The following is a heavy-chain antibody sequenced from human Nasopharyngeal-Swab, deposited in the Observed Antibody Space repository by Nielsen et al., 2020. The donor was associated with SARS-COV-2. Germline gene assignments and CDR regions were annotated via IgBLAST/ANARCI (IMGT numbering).Heavy chain of an antibody. V-gene: IGHV4-61*02. D-gene: IGHD5-24*01. CDR3: AWGDKTLVRDGFDV. J-gene: IGHJ3*01. CDR2: VYSSGDS. Sequence: SETLSLTCSVSVSGGSINSGTYYWNWIRQPAGKGLEWLGRVYSSGDSDYNPSLQSRITIPMEASTNQLSLELTSVTAAATDLYYCAWGDKTLVRDGFDVWGQGTMVTVSS. CDR1: GGSINSGTYY.